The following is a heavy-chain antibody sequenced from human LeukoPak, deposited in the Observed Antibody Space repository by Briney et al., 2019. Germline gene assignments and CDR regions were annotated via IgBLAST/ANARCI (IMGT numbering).Heavy chain of an antibody. CDR1: GYTFTSYG. J-gene: IGHJ4*02. D-gene: IGHD3-22*01. CDR3: ARDLRSYYYDSSGYYLLY. CDR2: ISAYNGNT. V-gene: IGHV1-18*01. Sequence: GASMKVSCKASGYTFTSYGISWVRQAPGQGLEWMGWISAYNGNTNYAQKLQGRVTMTTDTSTSTAYMELRSLRSDDTAVYYCARDLRSYYYDSSGYYLLYWGQGTLVTVSS.